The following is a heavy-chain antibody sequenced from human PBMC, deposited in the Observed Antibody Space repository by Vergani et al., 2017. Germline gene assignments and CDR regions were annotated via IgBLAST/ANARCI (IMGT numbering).Heavy chain of an antibody. CDR3: ARHRIYYDSSGYEFGSYYYFYYMDV. CDR2: ISSSGSNM. V-gene: IGHV3-21*01. Sequence: DVQLVESGGGLVRPGGSLRLSRAGSGFSFSNYNMEWVRQAPGKGLDWVSSISSSGSNMYYSDSLKGRFTISRDNAKNSLFLQMNSLRAEDTAVYYCARHRIYYDSSGYEFGSYYYFYYMDVWGKGTTVTVSS. J-gene: IGHJ6*03. CDR1: GFSFSNYN. D-gene: IGHD3-22*01.